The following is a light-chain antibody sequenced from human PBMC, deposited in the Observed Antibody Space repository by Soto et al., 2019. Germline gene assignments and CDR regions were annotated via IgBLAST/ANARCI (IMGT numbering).Light chain of an antibody. CDR3: QQYAGSPRT. CDR2: GAS. CDR1: QTVNNNY. Sequence: ILLTQSPDTLSLSPGERATLSCRASQTVNNNYVAWYQQKPGQAPRLLIYGASTRATGIPDRFSGSGSGTDFTLTISRLEPEDFAVYYCQQYAGSPRTFGQGTKVDIK. J-gene: IGKJ1*01. V-gene: IGKV3-20*01.